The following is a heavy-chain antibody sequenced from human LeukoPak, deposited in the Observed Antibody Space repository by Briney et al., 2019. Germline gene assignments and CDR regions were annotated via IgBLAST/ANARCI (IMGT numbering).Heavy chain of an antibody. J-gene: IGHJ4*02. Sequence: GGSLRLSCAASGFTFSSYAMSWVRQAPGKGLEWVSAISGSGGSTYYADSVKGRFTISRDNSKNTLYLQMNSLRAEDTAVYYCAKDQRQWLVNGYFDYWGQGTLVTVSS. CDR3: AKDQRQWLVNGYFDY. V-gene: IGHV3-23*01. CDR1: GFTFSSYA. CDR2: ISGSGGST. D-gene: IGHD6-19*01.